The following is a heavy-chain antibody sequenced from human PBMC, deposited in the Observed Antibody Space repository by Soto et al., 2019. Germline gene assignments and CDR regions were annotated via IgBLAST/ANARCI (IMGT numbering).Heavy chain of an antibody. V-gene: IGHV3-11*06. CDR1: GFTFSDYY. CDR2: ISSSSYT. J-gene: IGHJ6*02. CDR3: AREGWELLRNDYYYYGMDV. Sequence: GGSLRLSCAASGFTFSDYYMSWIRQAPGKGLEWVSYISSSSYTNYADSVKGRFTISRDNAKNSLYLQMNSLRAEDTAVYYCAREGWELLRNDYYYYGMDVWGQGTTVTVSS. D-gene: IGHD1-26*01.